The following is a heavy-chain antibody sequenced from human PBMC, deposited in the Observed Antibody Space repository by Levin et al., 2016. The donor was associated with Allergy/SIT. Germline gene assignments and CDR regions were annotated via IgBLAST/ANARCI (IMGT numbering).Heavy chain of an antibody. Sequence: GESLKISCAASGFTFSSYWMHWVRQAPGKGLVWVSRINSDGSSTSYADSVKGRFTISRDNAKNTLYLQMNSLRAEDTAVYYCARDSFVESWDYWGQGTLVTVSS. V-gene: IGHV3-74*01. D-gene: IGHD1-1*01. J-gene: IGHJ4*02. CDR2: INSDGSST. CDR3: ARDSFVESWDY. CDR1: GFTFSSYW.